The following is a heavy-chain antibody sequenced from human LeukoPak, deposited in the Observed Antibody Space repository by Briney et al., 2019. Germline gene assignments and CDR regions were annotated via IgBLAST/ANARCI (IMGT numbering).Heavy chain of an antibody. J-gene: IGHJ4*02. CDR3: AKGGYYYDSHSDY. D-gene: IGHD3-22*01. CDR2: INDRGDST. Sequence: PGGSLRLSCAASGFTFYIYAMTWVRQAPGKGLEWVATINDRGDSTYYADSVKGRFTVSRDNGENTLYLQMNSLRGEDTALYYCAKGGYYYDSHSDYWGQGTLVTVSS. V-gene: IGHV3-23*01. CDR1: GFTFYIYA.